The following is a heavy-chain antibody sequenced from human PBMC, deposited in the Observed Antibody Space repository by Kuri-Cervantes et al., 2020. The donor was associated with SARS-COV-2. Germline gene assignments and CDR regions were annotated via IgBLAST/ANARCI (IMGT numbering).Heavy chain of an antibody. CDR3: ARDYNDYDFWSGYLGFVD. CDR2: IYYSGST. Sequence: SETLSLTCTVSGGSISSGDYYWSWIRQPPGKGLEWIGYIYYSGSTYYNPSLKSRVTISVDTSKNQFSLKLSSVTAADTAVYYCARDYNDYDFWSGYLGFVDWGQGTLVTVSS. CDR1: GGSISSGDYY. V-gene: IGHV4-30-4*01. D-gene: IGHD3-3*01. J-gene: IGHJ4*02.